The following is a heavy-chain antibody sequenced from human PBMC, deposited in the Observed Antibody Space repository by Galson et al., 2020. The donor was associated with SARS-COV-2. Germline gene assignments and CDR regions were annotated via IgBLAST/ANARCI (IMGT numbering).Heavy chain of an antibody. CDR2: VYPSGTP. V-gene: IGHV4-38-2*02. Sequence: SATLSLTCTVSGYSVSTTNYWGWVRQPPGRGLEWIGSVYPSGTPYYNPSLKSRVPLSVDTSKNQFSLRLDSVTAADTALYYCARQGVNLIVLVTVPGWYFDLGGRGTLVTVSS. CDR1: GYSVSTTNY. CDR3: ARQGVNLIVLVTVPGWYFDL. D-gene: IGHD3-22*01. J-gene: IGHJ2*01.